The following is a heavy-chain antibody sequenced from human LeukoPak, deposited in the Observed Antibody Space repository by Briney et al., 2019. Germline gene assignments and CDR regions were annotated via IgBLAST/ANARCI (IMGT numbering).Heavy chain of an antibody. Sequence: SETLSLTCTVSGGSISSGGYYWSWTRQHPGKGLEWIGYIYYSGSTYYNPSLKSRVTISVDTSKNQFSLKLSSVTAADTAVYYCARGTDPEYYFDYWGQGTLVTVSS. CDR1: GGSISSGGYY. D-gene: IGHD1-14*01. CDR2: IYYSGST. V-gene: IGHV4-31*03. J-gene: IGHJ4*02. CDR3: ARGTDPEYYFDY.